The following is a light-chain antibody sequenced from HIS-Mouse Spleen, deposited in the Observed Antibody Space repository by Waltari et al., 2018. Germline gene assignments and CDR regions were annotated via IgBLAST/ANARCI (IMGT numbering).Light chain of an antibody. CDR3: AAWDDSLSGPV. V-gene: IGLV1-47*01. CDR2: RNN. Sequence: QSVLTQPPSASGTPGQRVTISCSGSSPNIGRNYVYWSQQLPGTAPKPLIYRNNQRPSGVPDRFSGSKSGTSASLAISGLRSEDEADYYCAAWDDSLSGPVFGGGTKLTVL. J-gene: IGLJ3*02. CDR1: SPNIGRNY.